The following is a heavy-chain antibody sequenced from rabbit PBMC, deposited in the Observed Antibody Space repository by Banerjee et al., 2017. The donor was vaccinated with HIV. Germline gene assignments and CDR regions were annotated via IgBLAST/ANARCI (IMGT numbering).Heavy chain of an antibody. J-gene: IGHJ4*01. CDR3: ARGSAAMTMVIIGFYLNL. Sequence: QEQLVESGGGLVKPGASLTLTCKASGFSFSNKAVMCWVRQAPGKGLEWIACINAVTGKAVYASWAKGRFTFSKTSSTTVTLQMTSLTAADTATYFCARGSAAMTMVIIGFYLNLWGPGTLVTVS. D-gene: IGHD2-1*01. CDR1: GFSFSNKAV. V-gene: IGHV1S45*01. CDR2: INAVTGKA.